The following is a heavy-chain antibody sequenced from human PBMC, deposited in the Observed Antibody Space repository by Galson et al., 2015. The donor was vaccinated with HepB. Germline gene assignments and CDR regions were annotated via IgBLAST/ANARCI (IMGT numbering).Heavy chain of an antibody. CDR2: IYYSGST. Sequence: TLSLTCTVSGGSISSGGYYWSWIRQHPGKGLEWIGYIYYSGSTYYNPSLKSRVTISVDTSKNQFSLKLSSVTAADTAVYYCARVRNDFWSGTGYYYYYMDVWGKGTTVTVSS. V-gene: IGHV4-31*03. CDR3: ARVRNDFWSGTGYYYYYMDV. D-gene: IGHD3-3*01. J-gene: IGHJ6*03. CDR1: GGSISSGGYY.